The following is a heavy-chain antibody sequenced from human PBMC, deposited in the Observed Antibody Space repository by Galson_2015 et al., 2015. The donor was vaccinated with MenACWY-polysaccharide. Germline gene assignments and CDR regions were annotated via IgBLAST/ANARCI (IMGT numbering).Heavy chain of an antibody. CDR3: ARDGPRMNWYLDY. D-gene: IGHD1-1*01. Sequence: SLRLSCAASGFTFSTYWMHWVRQAPGKGLVWVSYISAGSSTIYNADSVNGRFTISRDNAKNSLYLQMDSLRADDTAVYYCARDGPRMNWYLDYWGQGT. V-gene: IGHV3-48*04. CDR1: GFTFSTYW. J-gene: IGHJ4*02. CDR2: ISAGSSTI.